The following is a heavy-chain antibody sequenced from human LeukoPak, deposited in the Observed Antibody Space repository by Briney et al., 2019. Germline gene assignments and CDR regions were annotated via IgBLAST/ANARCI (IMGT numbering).Heavy chain of an antibody. CDR3: ATDGGPAYSSSWYLY. Sequence: PGGSLRLSCAASGFTFSSYAMNWVRQAPGKGLEWVSYISSSGSTIYYADSVKGRFTISRDNAKNSLYLQMNSLRPEDTAVYYCATDGGPAYSSSWYLYWGQGSLVTVSS. J-gene: IGHJ4*02. V-gene: IGHV3-48*03. D-gene: IGHD6-13*01. CDR1: GFTFSSYA. CDR2: ISSSGSTI.